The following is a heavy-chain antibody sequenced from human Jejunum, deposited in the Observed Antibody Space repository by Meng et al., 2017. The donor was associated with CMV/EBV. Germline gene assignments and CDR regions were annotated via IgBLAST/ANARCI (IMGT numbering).Heavy chain of an antibody. CDR3: ARDPGAYDFWSGPSYYTYGMDV. V-gene: IGHV3-30-3*01. Sequence: MHWVRQAPGKGLEWVAFISYDGSNKNYTDSVKGRFTMSRDNSKNTLYLQMNSLRAEDTAVYYCARDPGAYDFWSGPSYYTYGMDVWGQGTTVTVSS. CDR2: ISYDGSNK. J-gene: IGHJ6*02. D-gene: IGHD3-3*01.